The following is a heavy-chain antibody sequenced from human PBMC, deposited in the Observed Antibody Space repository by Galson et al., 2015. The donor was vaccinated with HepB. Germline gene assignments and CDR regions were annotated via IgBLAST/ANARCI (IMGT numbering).Heavy chain of an antibody. CDR2: ISTGGAST. V-gene: IGHV3-23*01. J-gene: IGHJ4*02. CDR1: RFTFSTYA. D-gene: IGHD2/OR15-2a*01. Sequence: SLRLSCAASRFTFSTYAMNWVRQAPGEGLEWVSTISTGGASTYYADSVKGRFTISRDNSKNTLYLQMNSLRAEDTAVYYCANSKKPSFSSSFDYWGQGTLVTVSS. CDR3: ANSKKPSFSSSFDY.